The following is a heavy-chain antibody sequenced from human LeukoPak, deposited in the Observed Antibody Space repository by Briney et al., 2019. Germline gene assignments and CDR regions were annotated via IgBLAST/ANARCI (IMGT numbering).Heavy chain of an antibody. CDR2: ISGSGGST. D-gene: IGHD6-19*01. CDR3: AKADSSGRPGTRSYGMDV. Sequence: GGSLRLSCAASGFTFSSYAMSWVRQAPGKGLEWVSAISGSGGSTYYADSVKGRFTISRDNSKNTLYLQMNSLRAEDTAVYHCAKADSSGRPGTRSYGMDVWGRGTTVTVSS. CDR1: GFTFSSYA. V-gene: IGHV3-23*01. J-gene: IGHJ6*02.